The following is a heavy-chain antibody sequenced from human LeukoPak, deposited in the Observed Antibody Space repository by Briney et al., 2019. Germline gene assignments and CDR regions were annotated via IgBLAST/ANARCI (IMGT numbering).Heavy chain of an antibody. D-gene: IGHD5-18*01. Sequence: GGSLRLSCAASGFTFSSYGVHWVRQAPGKGLEWVAFIRSDGSNKYYADSVKGRFTISRDNSKNTLYLQMNSLRAEDTAVYYCARVWKLWLSAAPMDVWGKGTTVTVSS. CDR3: ARVWKLWLSAAPMDV. CDR2: IRSDGSNK. CDR1: GFTFSSYG. J-gene: IGHJ6*03. V-gene: IGHV3-30*02.